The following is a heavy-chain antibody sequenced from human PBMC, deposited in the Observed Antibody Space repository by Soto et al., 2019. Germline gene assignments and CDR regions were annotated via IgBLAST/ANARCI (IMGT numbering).Heavy chain of an antibody. J-gene: IGHJ3*02. CDR1: GFTFSSYG. Sequence: GGSLRLSCAASGFTFSSYGMHWVRQAPGKGLEWVAVIWYDGSNNYYADSVKGRFTISRDNSKNTLYLQMNSLGAEDTAVYYCARGLEYSSSFMIMDDAFDIWGQGTMVTVSS. V-gene: IGHV3-33*01. CDR2: IWYDGSNN. CDR3: ARGLEYSSSFMIMDDAFDI. D-gene: IGHD6-6*01.